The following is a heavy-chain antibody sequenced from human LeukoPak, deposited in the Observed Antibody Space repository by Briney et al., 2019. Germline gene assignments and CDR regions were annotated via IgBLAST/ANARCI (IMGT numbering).Heavy chain of an antibody. J-gene: IGHJ6*03. V-gene: IGHV3-30-3*01. CDR2: ISYDGSNK. CDR3: ARPGLPTPYYYMDV. CDR1: GFTFSSYA. Sequence: PGGSLRLSCAASGFTFSSYAMHWVRQAPGKGLEWVAVISYDGSNKYYADSVKGRFTISRDNSKNTLYLQMNSLRAEDTAVYYCARPGLPTPYYYMDVWGKGTTVTVSS.